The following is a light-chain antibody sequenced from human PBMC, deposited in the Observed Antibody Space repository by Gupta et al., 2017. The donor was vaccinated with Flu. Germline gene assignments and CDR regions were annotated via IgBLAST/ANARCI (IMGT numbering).Light chain of an antibody. J-gene: IGLJ3*02. CDR1: TSSDVASYD. CDR3: QSYDSGLSGSV. CDR2: DDG. Sequence: TTICSASTSSDVASYDVLCYQQLPRTDPHHLIYDDGSRRPAGPDRFSCSNSGTSASLAITALLAADEADYYCQSYDSGLSGSVFGGGTKLTVL. V-gene: IGLV1-40*01.